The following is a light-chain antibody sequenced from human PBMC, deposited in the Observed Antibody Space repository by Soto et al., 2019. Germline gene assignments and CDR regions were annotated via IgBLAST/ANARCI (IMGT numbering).Light chain of an antibody. Sequence: RQMTRWASAVSVSLGGRVTITCRASQTISSWLAWYQQKPGKGPKLLIYKASTLKSGVPSRFSGRGSGTDFTLPLSRLPPDAFAPYYCQHSNTSSEALGQGTKVDIK. CDR2: KAS. CDR3: QHSNTSSEA. CDR1: QTISSW. J-gene: IGKJ1*01. V-gene: IGKV1-5*03.